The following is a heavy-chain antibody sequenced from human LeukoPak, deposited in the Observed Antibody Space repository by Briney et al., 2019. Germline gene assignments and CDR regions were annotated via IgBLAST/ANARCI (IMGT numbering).Heavy chain of an antibody. D-gene: IGHD3-10*01. J-gene: IGHJ4*02. CDR2: ISSSSTI. CDR1: GFTFSSYS. V-gene: IGHV3-48*01. Sequence: GGSLRLSCAASGFTFSSYSMNWVRQAPGKGLEWVSYISSSSTIYYADSVKGRFTISRDNAKNSLYLQMNSLRAEDTAVYYCARVPPDYYGSGSYSAPLDYWGQGTLVTVSS. CDR3: ARVPPDYYGSGSYSAPLDY.